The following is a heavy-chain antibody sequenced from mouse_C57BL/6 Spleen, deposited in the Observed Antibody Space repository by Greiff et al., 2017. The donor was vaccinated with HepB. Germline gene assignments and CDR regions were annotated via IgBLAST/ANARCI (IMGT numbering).Heavy chain of an antibody. CDR1: GFTFSSYA. J-gene: IGHJ3*01. CDR3: ARDDYGSSYAPAY. Sequence: EVMLVESGGGLVKPGGSLKLSCAASGFTFSSYAMSWVRQTPEKRLEWVATISDGGSYTYYPDNVKGRFTISRDNAKNNLYLQMSHLKSEDTAMYYCARDDYGSSYAPAYWGQGTLVTVSA. D-gene: IGHD1-1*01. V-gene: IGHV5-4*01. CDR2: ISDGGSYT.